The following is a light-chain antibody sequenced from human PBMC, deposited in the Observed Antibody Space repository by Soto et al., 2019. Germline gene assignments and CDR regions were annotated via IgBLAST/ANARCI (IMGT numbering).Light chain of an antibody. CDR2: DAS. CDR3: QQRSVLPFT. CDR1: QSVSSY. J-gene: IGKJ4*01. Sequence: EIVLTQSPATLSLSPGERATISCRASQSVSSYLAWYHQKPGQAPTLLIYDASTRAPGLPARFSGSGSGTDFTLTISSLEPEDFAVYFCQQRSVLPFTFGGGTKVEIK. V-gene: IGKV3-11*01.